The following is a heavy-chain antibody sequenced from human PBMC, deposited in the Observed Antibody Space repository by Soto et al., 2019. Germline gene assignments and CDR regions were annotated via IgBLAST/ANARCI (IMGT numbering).Heavy chain of an antibody. V-gene: IGHV4-4*02. Sequence: QVQLQESGPGLVKPSGTLSLTCAVSSGSISSSNWWSWVRQPPGKGLDWIGEIYHSGSTNYNPSLKSRVTISVDKSKNQFSLKLSSVTAADTAVYYCRGIAAAGADWYFDLWGRGTLVTVSS. D-gene: IGHD6-13*01. CDR2: IYHSGST. CDR3: RGIAAAGADWYFDL. CDR1: SGSISSSNW. J-gene: IGHJ2*01.